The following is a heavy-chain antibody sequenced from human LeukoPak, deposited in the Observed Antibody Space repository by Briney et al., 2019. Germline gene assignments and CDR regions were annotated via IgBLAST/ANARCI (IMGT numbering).Heavy chain of an antibody. V-gene: IGHV3-21*04. J-gene: IGHJ5*02. Sequence: GGSLRLSCAASGFTFSSFAMNWVRQAPGKGLEWVSSIGGSGSYIYYADSVKGRFTISRDNAKNSLYLQMNSLRAEDTAVYYCARASDPWLQLTWGQGTLVTVSS. CDR3: ARASDPWLQLT. D-gene: IGHD5-24*01. CDR2: IGGSGSYI. CDR1: GFTFSSFA.